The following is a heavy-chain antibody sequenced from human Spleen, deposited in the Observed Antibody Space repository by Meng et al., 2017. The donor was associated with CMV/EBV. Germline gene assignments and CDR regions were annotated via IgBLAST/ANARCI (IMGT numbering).Heavy chain of an antibody. J-gene: IGHJ1*01. V-gene: IGHV1-69*01. CDR1: VDSVSPSP. CDR3: ATRHPYQFFQE. Sequence: VSCKASVDSVSPSPFNWLRQAPGQGLEWMGGFTPIFAAPNYAQTCQGRVTVTADESTSTAYMELSSLRSDDTAIYYCATRHPYQFFQEWGRGSLVTVSS. CDR2: FTPIFAAP. D-gene: IGHD2-2*02.